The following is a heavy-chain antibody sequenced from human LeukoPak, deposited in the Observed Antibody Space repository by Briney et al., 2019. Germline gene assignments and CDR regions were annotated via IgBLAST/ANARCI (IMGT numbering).Heavy chain of an antibody. CDR1: GFTFSSYG. J-gene: IGHJ4*02. Sequence: PGGSLRLSCAASGFTFSSYGMHWVRQAPGKGLEWVAVIWYDGSNKYYADSVKGRFTISRDNSKNTLYLQMNSLRAEDTAVYYCARDYDILTGYPRGGFDYWGQGTLVTVSS. D-gene: IGHD3-9*01. CDR3: ARDYDILTGYPRGGFDY. V-gene: IGHV3-33*01. CDR2: IWYDGSNK.